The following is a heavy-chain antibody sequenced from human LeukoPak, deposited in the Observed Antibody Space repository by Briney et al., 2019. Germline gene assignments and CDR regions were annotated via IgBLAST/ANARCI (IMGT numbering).Heavy chain of an antibody. D-gene: IGHD3-10*01. CDR2: IRYDGSNK. CDR3: AKDRGGSMVRGGYFDY. V-gene: IGHV3-30*02. CDR1: GSTFSSYG. Sequence: GESLKISCAASGSTFSSYGMHWVRQAPGKGLEWVAFIRYDGSNKYYADSVKGRFTISRDNSKNTLYLQMNSLRAEDTAVYYCAKDRGGSMVRGGYFDYWGQGTLVTVSS. J-gene: IGHJ4*02.